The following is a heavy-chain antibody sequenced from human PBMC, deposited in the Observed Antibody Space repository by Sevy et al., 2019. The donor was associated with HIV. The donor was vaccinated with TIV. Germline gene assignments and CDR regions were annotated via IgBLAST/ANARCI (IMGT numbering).Heavy chain of an antibody. Sequence: SETLSLTCTLSGGSVSSSSYFWSWIRQPPGKGLESIGYIYYSGSTNYNPSLKSRVTISVDTSKNQFSLKLSSVTAADTAVYYWARVGGLTDYGMDVWGQGTTVTVSS. D-gene: IGHD1-26*01. CDR3: ARVGGLTDYGMDV. CDR2: IYYSGST. CDR1: GGSVSSSSYF. J-gene: IGHJ6*02. V-gene: IGHV4-61*01.